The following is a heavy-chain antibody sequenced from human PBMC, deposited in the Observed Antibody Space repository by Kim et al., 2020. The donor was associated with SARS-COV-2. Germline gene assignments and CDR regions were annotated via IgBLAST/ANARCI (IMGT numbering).Heavy chain of an antibody. D-gene: IGHD6-13*01. CDR2: IHHSGGT. J-gene: IGHJ5*02. CDR3: ARCLVDSNSIRFDP. V-gene: IGHV4-4*02. CDR1: GASISKSDL. Sequence: SETLSLTCAVSGASISKSDLWSWLRQPPGQGLEWIGEIHHSGGTSYNSSLKSRVTMSLDRSKNQFSLNLNSVTAADTAVYYCARCLVDSNSIRFDPWGQGTLVTVSS.